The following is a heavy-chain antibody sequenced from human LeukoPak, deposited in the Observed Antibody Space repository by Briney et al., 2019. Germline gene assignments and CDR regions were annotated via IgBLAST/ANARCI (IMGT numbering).Heavy chain of an antibody. CDR2: ISSSSSYI. CDR3: ARDMYYYDSSGCDY. D-gene: IGHD3-22*01. CDR1: GFTFSCYS. V-gene: IGHV3-21*01. Sequence: PGGSLRLTCAASGFTFSCYSMNWVRQAPGKGLEWVSSISSSSSYIYYADSVKGRFTISRDNAKNSLYLQMNSLRAEDTAVYYCARDMYYYDSSGCDYWGQGTLVTVSS. J-gene: IGHJ4*02.